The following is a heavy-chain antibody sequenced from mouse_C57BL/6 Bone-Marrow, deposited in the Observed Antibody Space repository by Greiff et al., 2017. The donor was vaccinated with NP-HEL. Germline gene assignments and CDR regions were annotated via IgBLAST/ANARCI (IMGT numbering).Heavy chain of an antibody. J-gene: IGHJ2*01. CDR3: ARGITTVVPPGDY. CDR1: GYTFTSYG. V-gene: IGHV1-81*01. Sequence: VKLQESGAELARPGASVKLSCKASGYTFTSYGISWVKQRTGQGLEWIGEIYPRSGNTYYNEKFKGKATLTADKSSSTAYMELRSLTSEDSAVYFCARGITTVVPPGDYWGQGTTLTVSS. CDR2: IYPRSGNT. D-gene: IGHD1-1*01.